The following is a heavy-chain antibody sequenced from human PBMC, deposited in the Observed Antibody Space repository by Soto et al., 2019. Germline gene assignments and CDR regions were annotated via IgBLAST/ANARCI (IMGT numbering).Heavy chain of an antibody. J-gene: IGHJ4*02. Sequence: QVQLVQSGAEVKKPGASLRVSCKASGYTFSNFGISWVRQAPGQGLEWMGWLNTYNGNTNFAVKFQGRVTMTTDTATSTAYMDPRSLTADDTAVYYCARGPDPTYVDFWGQGTLVTVSS. CDR2: LNTYNGNT. V-gene: IGHV1-18*01. CDR1: GYTFSNFG. CDR3: ARGPDPTYVDF.